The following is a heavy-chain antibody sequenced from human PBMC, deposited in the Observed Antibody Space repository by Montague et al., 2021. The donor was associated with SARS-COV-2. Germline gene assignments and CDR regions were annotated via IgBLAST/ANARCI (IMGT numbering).Heavy chain of an antibody. D-gene: IGHD3-3*01. V-gene: IGHV4-59*08. CDR3: ARLARGEYYDFWHGSHEYPHYYYGIDF. J-gene: IGHJ6*02. CDR1: GGSISRNY. Sequence: SETLSLTCTVSGGSISRNYWIWIRQPPGKGLEWIGNIYYSGSTNXNPSLKSRVTISVDTSKNQFSLKLSSVTAADTAVYYCARLARGEYYDFWHGSHEYPHYYYGIDFWGQGTTVPVPS. CDR2: IYYSGST.